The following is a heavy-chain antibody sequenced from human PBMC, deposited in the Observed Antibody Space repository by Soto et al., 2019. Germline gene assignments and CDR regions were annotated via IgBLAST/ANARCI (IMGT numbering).Heavy chain of an antibody. CDR3: ARGLRFLEWFYGMDV. D-gene: IGHD3-3*01. J-gene: IGHJ6*02. Sequence: SETLSLTCAVYGGSFSGYYWSWIRQPPGKGLEWIGEINHSGSTNYNPSLKSQVTISVDTSKNQFSLKLSSVTAADTAVYYCARGLRFLEWFYGMDVWGQGTTVTVS. CDR1: GGSFSGYY. CDR2: INHSGST. V-gene: IGHV4-34*01.